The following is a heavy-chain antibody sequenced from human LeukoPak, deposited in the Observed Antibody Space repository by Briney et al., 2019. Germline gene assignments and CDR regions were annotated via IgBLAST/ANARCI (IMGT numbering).Heavy chain of an antibody. V-gene: IGHV4-4*09. CDR1: GGSISRYY. J-gene: IGHJ4*02. CDR2: IYSSGTT. D-gene: IGHD6-19*01. Sequence: PSETLSLTCTVSGGSISRYYWNWIRQPPGKGLEWVGYIYSSGTTKYNPSLKSRATISIDTSKNQFSLKLSSVAAADTAVYYCARGAVAAYYFDYWGQGTLVTVSS. CDR3: ARGAVAAYYFDY.